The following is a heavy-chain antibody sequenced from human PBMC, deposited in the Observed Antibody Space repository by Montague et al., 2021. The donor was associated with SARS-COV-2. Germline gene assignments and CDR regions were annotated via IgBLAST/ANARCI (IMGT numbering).Heavy chain of an antibody. CDR1: GLPLSTSGLC. Sequence: PALVKPTQTLTLTCTLSGLPLSTSGLCVGWIRQPPGKALEWLALTDWGDDKYYSPSLKTRLSISKDTSKNQVVLTMANMEPVDTATYYCARIPNDSWYVSYFDYWGQGILVTVPS. J-gene: IGHJ4*02. V-gene: IGHV2-70*01. D-gene: IGHD6-13*01. CDR3: ARIPNDSWYVSYFDY. CDR2: TDWGDDK.